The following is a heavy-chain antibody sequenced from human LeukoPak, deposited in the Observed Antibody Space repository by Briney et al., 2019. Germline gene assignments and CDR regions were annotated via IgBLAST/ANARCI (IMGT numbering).Heavy chain of an antibody. CDR3: ARHGQNDGYPLDY. J-gene: IGHJ4*02. CDR1: GGSISGYY. V-gene: IGHV4-59*08. CDR2: IHYSGST. D-gene: IGHD5-24*01. Sequence: PSETLSLTCTVSGGSISGYYWSWIRQPPGKGLEWIAYIHYSGSTNYNPPLKSRLTISVDTSKNQLSLKLNSVTDADTAMYYCARHGQNDGYPLDYWGQGTLVSVSS.